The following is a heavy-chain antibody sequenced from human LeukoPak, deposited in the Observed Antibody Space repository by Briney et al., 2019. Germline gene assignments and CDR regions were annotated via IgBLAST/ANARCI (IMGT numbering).Heavy chain of an antibody. D-gene: IGHD3-16*01. Sequence: GGSLRLSCAASGYTFSHYWMRWVRQAPGKGLVWVSRTNSDGSSTTYADSVKGRFTISRDNAKNTLYLQMNSLRAEDTAEYYCARVWGSDAFDIWGQGTMVTVPS. CDR1: GYTFSHYW. V-gene: IGHV3-74*01. CDR2: TNSDGSST. J-gene: IGHJ3*02. CDR3: ARVWGSDAFDI.